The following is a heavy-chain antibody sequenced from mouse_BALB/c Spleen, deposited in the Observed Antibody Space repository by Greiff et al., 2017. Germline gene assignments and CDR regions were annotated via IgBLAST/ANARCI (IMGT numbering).Heavy chain of an antibody. CDR1: GYTLTSYY. D-gene: IGHD2-4*01. J-gene: IGHJ3*01. CDR3: TRGGYDYDRWFAY. V-gene: IGHV1S81*02. Sequence: VQLQQSGAELVKPGASVKLSCKASGYTLTSYYMYWVKQRPGQGLEWIGEINPSNGGTNFNEKFKSKATLTVDKSSSTAYMQLSSLTSEDSAVYYCTRGGYDYDRWFAYWGQGTLVTVSA. CDR2: INPSNGGT.